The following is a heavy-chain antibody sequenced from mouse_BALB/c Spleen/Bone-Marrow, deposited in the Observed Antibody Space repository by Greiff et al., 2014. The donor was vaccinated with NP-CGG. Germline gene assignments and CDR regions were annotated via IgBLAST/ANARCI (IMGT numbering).Heavy chain of an antibody. V-gene: IGHV3-1*02. CDR1: GYSITSGYS. CDR3: ARDQGYYAMDY. CDR2: IHYSGST. J-gene: IGHJ4*01. Sequence: DVKLVESGPDLVKPSQSLSLTCTVTGYSITSGYSWHWIRQFPGNKLEWMGYIHYSGSTNYNPSLKSRISITRDTSKNKFFLQLNSVTTEDTVTYYCARDQGYYAMDYWGQGTSVTVSS.